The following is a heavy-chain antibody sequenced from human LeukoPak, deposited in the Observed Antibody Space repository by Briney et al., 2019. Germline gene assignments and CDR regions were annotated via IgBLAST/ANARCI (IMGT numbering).Heavy chain of an antibody. CDR1: GGSISSSSYY. D-gene: IGHD3-22*01. CDR2: IYYSGST. Sequence: PSETLSLTCTVSGGSISSSSYYWGWIRQPPGKGLEWIGSIYYSGSTYYNPSLKSRVTISVDRSKNQFSLKLSSVTAADTAVYYCVDSSGYYTGFDYWGQGTLVTVSS. CDR3: VDSSGYYTGFDY. V-gene: IGHV4-39*07. J-gene: IGHJ4*02.